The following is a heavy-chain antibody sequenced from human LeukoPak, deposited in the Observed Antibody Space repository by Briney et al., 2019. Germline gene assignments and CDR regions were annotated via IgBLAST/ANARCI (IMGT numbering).Heavy chain of an antibody. V-gene: IGHV4-59*01. D-gene: IGHD4-17*01. Sequence: PSETLSHTSTHSGGSTSSYYGSCIRQPPGKGLEWIGSIYYSGSTNYNPSLKSRVTISVDTSKNQFSLKLSSVTAADTSVYYCAEEWGYGDFHPYSYTCGRSTLVTVSS. CDR2: IYYSGST. CDR1: GGSTSSYY. CDR3: AEEWGYGDFHPYSYT. J-gene: IGHJ2*01.